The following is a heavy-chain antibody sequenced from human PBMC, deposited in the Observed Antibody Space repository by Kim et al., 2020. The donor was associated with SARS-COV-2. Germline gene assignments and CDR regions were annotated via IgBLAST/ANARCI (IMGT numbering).Heavy chain of an antibody. D-gene: IGHD3-10*01. CDR3: VKSITMVRGVISDYYYYGMDV. CDR2: ISSNGGST. CDR1: GFTFSSYA. Sequence: GGSLRLSCSASGFTFSSYAMHWVRQAPGKGLEYVSAISSNGGSTYYADSVKGRFTISRDNSKNTLYLQMSSLRAEDTAVYYCVKSITMVRGVISDYYYYGMDVWGQGTTVTVSS. V-gene: IGHV3-64D*06. J-gene: IGHJ6*02.